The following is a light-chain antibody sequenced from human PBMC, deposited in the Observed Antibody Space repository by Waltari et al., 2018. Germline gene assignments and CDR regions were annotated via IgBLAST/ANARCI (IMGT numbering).Light chain of an antibody. CDR1: QSVSSN. Sequence: EIVMTQSPATLSVSPGERATLSCRASQSVSSNLAWYQQKPGQPPRLPNNRASTRATGIPARFSGSGSGTEFSLTISSVQSEDFAVYYCQQYHNWPPLTFGGGTKVEIK. CDR2: RAS. J-gene: IGKJ4*01. CDR3: QQYHNWPPLT. V-gene: IGKV3-15*01.